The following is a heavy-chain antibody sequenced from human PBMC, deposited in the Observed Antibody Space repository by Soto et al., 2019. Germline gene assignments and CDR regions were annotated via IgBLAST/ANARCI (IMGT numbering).Heavy chain of an antibody. CDR3: ARERFQVISDGMDV. V-gene: IGHV1-2*02. Sequence: ASVKVSCKASGYTFTGYYVHWVREAPGQGLEWMGWINPETGGASYAQKFQGRVTLSRDTSINTAYLELSSLRFDDAAVYFCARERFQVISDGMDVWGQGTTVTVSS. CDR1: GYTFTGYY. CDR2: INPETGGA. D-gene: IGHD2-21*01. J-gene: IGHJ6*02.